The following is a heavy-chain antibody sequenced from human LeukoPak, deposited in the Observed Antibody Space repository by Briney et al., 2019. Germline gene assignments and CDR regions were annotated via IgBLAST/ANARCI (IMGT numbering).Heavy chain of an antibody. CDR1: GFPFSSFW. Sequence: GGSLRLLCAASGFPFSSFWESWVRPATGKGLEGVANIKQYGSEKYYVDCVKGRFTISRDNAKNSLYLQMNSLRAEDTAGDYCARGGTYYDILTGYYAAWYFDYWGQGTLVTVSS. J-gene: IGHJ4*02. CDR2: IKQYGSEK. CDR3: ARGGTYYDILTGYYAAWYFDY. V-gene: IGHV3-7*04. D-gene: IGHD3-9*01.